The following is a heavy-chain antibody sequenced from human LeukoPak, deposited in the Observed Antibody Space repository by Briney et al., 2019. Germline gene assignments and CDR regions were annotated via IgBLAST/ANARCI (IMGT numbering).Heavy chain of an antibody. CDR3: AKDGGTRKGSFDI. CDR1: GFTFNSYA. Sequence: PGGSLRLSCAASGFTFNSYALSWVRQAPGRGLEWVSAISGSGYDTFYAESVKGRLTISRDNSKNTLYLQVNSLRAEDTAVYYCAKDGGTRKGSFDIWGLGTMVTVSS. V-gene: IGHV3-23*01. J-gene: IGHJ3*02. CDR2: ISGSGYDT. D-gene: IGHD1-14*01.